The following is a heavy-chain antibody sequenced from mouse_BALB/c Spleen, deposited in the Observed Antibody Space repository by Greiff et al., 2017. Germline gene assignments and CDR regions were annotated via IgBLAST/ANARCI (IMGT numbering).Heavy chain of an antibody. D-gene: IGHD2-4*01. V-gene: IGHV1-55*01. Sequence: VQLQQPGAELVKPGTSVKLSCTASGYNFTSYWINWVKLRPGQGLEWIGDIYPGSGSTNYNEKFKSKATLTVDTSSSTAYMQLSSLASEDSALYYCARGYDYHLYYAMDYWGQGTSVTVSS. CDR2: IYPGSGST. J-gene: IGHJ4*01. CDR3: ARGYDYHLYYAMDY. CDR1: GYNFTSYW.